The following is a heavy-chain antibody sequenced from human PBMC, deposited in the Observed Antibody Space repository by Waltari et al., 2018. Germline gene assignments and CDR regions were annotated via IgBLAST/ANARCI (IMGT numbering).Heavy chain of an antibody. V-gene: IGHV3-21*01. Sequence: EVQLVESGGGLVKPGGSLRLSCAASGFTFSSYSMNWVRQAPGKGLEWVSSISSSSSYIYYADSVKGRFTISRDNAKNSLYLQMNSLRAEDTAVYYCAREKGTKENWNSDWGQGTLVTVSS. J-gene: IGHJ4*02. CDR2: ISSSSSYI. CDR1: GFTFSSYS. CDR3: AREKGTKENWNSD. D-gene: IGHD1-7*01.